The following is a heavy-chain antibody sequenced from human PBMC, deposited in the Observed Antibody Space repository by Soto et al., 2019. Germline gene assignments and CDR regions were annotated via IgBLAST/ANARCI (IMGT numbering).Heavy chain of an antibody. Sequence: VGSLRLSCAASGFTFSSYAMHWVRQAPGKGLEWVAVISYDGSNKYYADSVKGRFTISRDNSKNTLYLQTNSLRAEDTAVYYCAKVYYFWSGYAVDYWGQGTLVTVSS. CDR1: GFTFSSYA. J-gene: IGHJ4*02. CDR3: AKVYYFWSGYAVDY. D-gene: IGHD3-3*01. CDR2: ISYDGSNK. V-gene: IGHV3-30-3*01.